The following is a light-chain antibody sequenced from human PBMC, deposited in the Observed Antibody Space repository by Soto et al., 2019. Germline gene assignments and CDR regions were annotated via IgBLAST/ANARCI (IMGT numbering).Light chain of an antibody. CDR1: GSDIGAYNY. Sequence: ALTQPASVSGSPGQSITISCTGSGSDIGAYNYVSWYQQHPGKAPKLLIHGVTRRPSGVSSRFSASKSAYTASLTISGLQAEDEANYYCSSFTTSYFYVFGPGTKVTGL. J-gene: IGLJ1*01. V-gene: IGLV2-14*01. CDR2: GVT. CDR3: SSFTTSYFYV.